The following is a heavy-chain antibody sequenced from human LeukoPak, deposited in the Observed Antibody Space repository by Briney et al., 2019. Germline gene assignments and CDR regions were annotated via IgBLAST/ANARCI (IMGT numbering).Heavy chain of an antibody. D-gene: IGHD2-2*01. Sequence: PGGSLRLSCAASGFTFDDYGMSWVRQAPGKGLEWVSGINWNGGSTGYADSVKGRFTISRDNAKNSLYLQMDSLRAEDTAVYYCSKDKLPTAMFSYVYWGQGTLVTVSS. CDR3: SKDKLPTAMFSYVY. J-gene: IGHJ4*02. CDR1: GFTFDDYG. V-gene: IGHV3-20*04. CDR2: INWNGGST.